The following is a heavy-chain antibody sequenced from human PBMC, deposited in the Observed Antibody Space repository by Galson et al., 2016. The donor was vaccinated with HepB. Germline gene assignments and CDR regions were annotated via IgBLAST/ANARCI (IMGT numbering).Heavy chain of an antibody. D-gene: IGHD2-8*02. V-gene: IGHV4-31*03. CDR1: GGSISSGHYY. CDR2: ISYSGST. CDR3: ARDHCTGGVCYSSPWYYGMDV. J-gene: IGHJ6*02. Sequence: TLSLTCTVSGGSISSGHYYWSWIRQLPGKGLEWIGYISYSGSTDYNPSLQSRVTISADTSKNQFSLQLTSVTAADPAVYYCARDHCTGGVCYSSPWYYGMDVWGQGTTGTVSS.